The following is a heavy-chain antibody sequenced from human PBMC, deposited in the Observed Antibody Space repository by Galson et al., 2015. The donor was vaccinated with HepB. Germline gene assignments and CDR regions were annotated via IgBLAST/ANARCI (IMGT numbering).Heavy chain of an antibody. CDR2: IWYDGSNK. V-gene: IGHV3-33*01. D-gene: IGHD6-19*01. J-gene: IGHJ5*02. Sequence: SLRLSCAASGFTFSSYGMHWVRQAPGKGLEWVAVIWYDGSNKYYADSVKGRFTISRDNSKNTLYLQMNSLRAEDTAVYYCARDGIGSSGWLRGGNWFDPWGQGTLVTVSS. CDR3: ARDGIGSSGWLRGGNWFDP. CDR1: GFTFSSYG.